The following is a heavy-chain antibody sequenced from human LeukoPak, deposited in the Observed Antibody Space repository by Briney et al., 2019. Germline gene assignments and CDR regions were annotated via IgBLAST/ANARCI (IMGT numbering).Heavy chain of an antibody. CDR3: ARVQTRGSYRYNWFDP. Sequence: PSQTLSLTCTVSGGSISSGDYYWSWIRQPPGKGLEWIGRIYTSGSTNYNPSLKSRVTMSVDTSKNQFSLKLSSVTAADTAVYYCARVQTRGSYRYNWFDPWGQGTLVTVSS. CDR1: GGSISSGDYY. D-gene: IGHD1-26*01. CDR2: IYTSGST. V-gene: IGHV4-61*02. J-gene: IGHJ5*02.